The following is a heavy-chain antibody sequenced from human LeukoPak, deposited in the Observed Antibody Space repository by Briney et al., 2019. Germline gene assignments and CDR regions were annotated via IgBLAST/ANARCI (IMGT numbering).Heavy chain of an antibody. CDR3: ARGIQNSYDFWSGYQHY. CDR1: GYTFTSYY. J-gene: IGHJ4*02. Sequence: ASVKDSCKASGYTFTSYYMHWVRQAPGQGLEWMGIINPSGGSTSYAQKFQGRVTMTRDTSTSTVYMELSSLRSEDTAVYYCARGIQNSYDFWSGYQHYWGQGTLVTVSS. V-gene: IGHV1-46*01. CDR2: INPSGGST. D-gene: IGHD3-3*01.